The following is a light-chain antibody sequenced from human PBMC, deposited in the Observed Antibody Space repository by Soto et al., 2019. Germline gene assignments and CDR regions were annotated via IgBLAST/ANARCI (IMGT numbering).Light chain of an antibody. Sequence: QSVLTQPRSVSGSPGQSVTFSCTGTSSDVGGYNYVSWYQQHPGKAPKLIIYDVNKRPSGVPDRFSGSKSGNTASLTISGLQAEDEADYYCCSYAGSYTYVFATGTKVTVL. CDR3: CSYAGSYTYV. CDR2: DVN. V-gene: IGLV2-11*01. CDR1: SSDVGGYNY. J-gene: IGLJ1*01.